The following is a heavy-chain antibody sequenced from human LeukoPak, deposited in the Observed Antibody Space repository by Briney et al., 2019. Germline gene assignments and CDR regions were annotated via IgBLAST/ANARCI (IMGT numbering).Heavy chain of an antibody. D-gene: IGHD2-2*01. CDR2: INPNSGGT. CDR1: GYTFTGYY. V-gene: IGHV1-2*02. CDR3: ARGEVVPAASYNWFDP. J-gene: IGHJ5*02. Sequence: ASVKVSCKASGYTFTGYYMHWVRQAPGQGLEWMGWINPNSGGTNYAQKFQGRVTMTGDTSISTAYMELSRLRSDDTAVYYCARGEVVPAASYNWFDPWGQGTLVTVSS.